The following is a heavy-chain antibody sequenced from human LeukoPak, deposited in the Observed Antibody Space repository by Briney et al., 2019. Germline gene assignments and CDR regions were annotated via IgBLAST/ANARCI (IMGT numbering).Heavy chain of an antibody. CDR3: ARDSVNDYGDYVAYFDY. Sequence: PGGSLRLSCAASGFTFSSYWMSWIRQAPGKGLEWVANIKQDGSEKYYVDSVKGRFTISRDNAKSSLYLQMNSLRAEDTAVYYCARDSVNDYGDYVAYFDYWGQGTLVTVSS. D-gene: IGHD4-17*01. V-gene: IGHV3-7*05. CDR2: IKQDGSEK. J-gene: IGHJ4*02. CDR1: GFTFSSYW.